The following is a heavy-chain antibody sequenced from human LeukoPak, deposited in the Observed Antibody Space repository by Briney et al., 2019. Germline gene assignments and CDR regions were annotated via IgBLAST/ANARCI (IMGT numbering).Heavy chain of an antibody. CDR3: ARHPAVAGVSDFDF. V-gene: IGHV5-10-1*01. Sequence: GESLQSSCKGSGYSFTSYWISWVRQMPGKGLEWMGRFNPSDSYTNYSPSFQGHVTISADKSISTAYLQWSSLKASDTAMYYCARHPAVAGVSDFDFWGQGPLVTVS. CDR2: FNPSDSYT. D-gene: IGHD6-19*01. J-gene: IGHJ4*02. CDR1: GYSFTSYW.